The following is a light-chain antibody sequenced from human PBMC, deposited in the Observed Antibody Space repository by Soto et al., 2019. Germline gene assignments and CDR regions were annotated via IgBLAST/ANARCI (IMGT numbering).Light chain of an antibody. CDR2: EGS. Sequence: QSVLTQPASVSGSPGQSITISCTGTSSDVGSYNLVSWYQQHPGKAPKLMIYEGSKRPSGVSNRFSGSRSGNTASLTISGLQAEDEADYYCCSYASSYTWVFGGGTK. CDR3: CSYASSYTWV. CDR1: SSDVGSYNL. J-gene: IGLJ3*02. V-gene: IGLV2-23*01.